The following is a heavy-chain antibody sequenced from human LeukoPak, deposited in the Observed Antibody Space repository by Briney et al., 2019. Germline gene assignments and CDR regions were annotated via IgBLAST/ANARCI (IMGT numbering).Heavy chain of an antibody. V-gene: IGHV1-2*02. CDR2: INPNSGGT. Sequence: ASVKVSCKASGYTFTDYYMHWVRQAPGQGLEWMGWINPNSGGTNYAQKFQGRVTMTRDTSISTAYMELSSLRSDDTAIYYCARAGGGLDYWGQGTLVTVSS. D-gene: IGHD3-16*01. J-gene: IGHJ4*02. CDR1: GYTFTDYY. CDR3: ARAGGGLDY.